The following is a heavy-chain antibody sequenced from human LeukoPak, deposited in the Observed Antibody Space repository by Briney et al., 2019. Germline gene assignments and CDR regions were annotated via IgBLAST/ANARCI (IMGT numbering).Heavy chain of an antibody. Sequence: SETLSLTCTVSGGSIGGDHWNWIRQPPGKGLEWIGNIYYSGNTNYNPSLKSRVTISVDTSKNQFSLKLSSVTAADTAVYYCARRNDFDIWGQGTIVTVSS. V-gene: IGHV4-59*08. CDR2: IYYSGNT. CDR3: ARRNDFDI. CDR1: GGSIGGDH. J-gene: IGHJ3*02.